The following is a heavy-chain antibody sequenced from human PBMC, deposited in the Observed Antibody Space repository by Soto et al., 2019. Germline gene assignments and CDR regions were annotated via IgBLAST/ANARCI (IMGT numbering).Heavy chain of an antibody. J-gene: IGHJ4*02. CDR1: GYTFTSYA. CDR3: ARDTAMALPDA. Sequence: QVQLVQSGTEVKKPGASVKVSCKASGYTFTSYAISWVRQAPGQGLEWMGWINPYNGNTNDAQKLQGRVTMTTDTPTRTAYMELRSLRSDDTAVYYCARDTAMALPDAWGQGTLVTVSS. CDR2: INPYNGNT. V-gene: IGHV1-18*01. D-gene: IGHD5-18*01.